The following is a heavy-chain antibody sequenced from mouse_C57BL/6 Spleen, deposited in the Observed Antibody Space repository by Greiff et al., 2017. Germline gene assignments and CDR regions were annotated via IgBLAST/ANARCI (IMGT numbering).Heavy chain of an antibody. CDR1: GFNIKDYY. D-gene: IGHD2-3*01. V-gene: IGHV14-1*01. CDR3: TDGYSFYYFDY. J-gene: IGHJ2*01. CDR2: IDPEDGDT. Sequence: VQLQQSGAELVRPGASVKLSCTASGFNIKDYYMHWVKQRPEQGLEWIGRIDPEDGDTEYAPKFQGKATMTADTSSNTAYLQLSSLTSEDTAVYYCTDGYSFYYFDYWGQGTTLTVSS.